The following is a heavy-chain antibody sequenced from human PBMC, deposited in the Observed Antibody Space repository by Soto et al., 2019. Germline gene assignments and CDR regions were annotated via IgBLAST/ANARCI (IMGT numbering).Heavy chain of an antibody. CDR2: IYWDDDK. CDR1: GFSLSTSRVG. Sequence: QITLKESGPTLVKPTQTLTLTCTFSGFSLSTSRVGVGWIRQPPGKALEWLALIYWDDDKRYSPSLKSRLTITKDTSKSQVVLTLTNMDPVDTATYFCVYWGEMATFDYWGQGTLVTVSS. CDR3: VYWGEMATFDY. V-gene: IGHV2-5*02. J-gene: IGHJ4*02. D-gene: IGHD3-16*01.